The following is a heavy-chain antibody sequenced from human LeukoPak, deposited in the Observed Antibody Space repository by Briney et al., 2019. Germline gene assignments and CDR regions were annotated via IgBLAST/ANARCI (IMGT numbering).Heavy chain of an antibody. CDR3: VSQYFDF. CDR1: GFTVSSYY. J-gene: IGHJ4*02. V-gene: IGHV3-15*01. Sequence: GGSLRLSCAASGFTVSSYYMTWVRQAPGKGLEWVARIKTKTDGGTTDYAAPVKGRFTISRDDSKNTVYLQMNSLKTEDTAVYYCVSQYFDFWGQGTLVTVSS. CDR2: IKTKTDGGTT.